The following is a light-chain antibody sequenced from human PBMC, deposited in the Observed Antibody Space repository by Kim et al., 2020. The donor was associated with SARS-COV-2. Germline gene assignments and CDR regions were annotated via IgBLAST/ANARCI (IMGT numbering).Light chain of an antibody. J-gene: IGLJ3*02. CDR1: SSNIGSNY. CDR3: AAWDDSLSGNCV. CDR2: RNN. V-gene: IGLV1-47*01. Sequence: ELTQPPSASGTPGQRVTISCSGSSSNIGSNYVYWYQQLPGTAPKLLIYRNNQRPSGVPDRFSGSKSGTSASLAISGLRSEDEADYYCAAWDDSLSGNCVFGGGTQLTVL.